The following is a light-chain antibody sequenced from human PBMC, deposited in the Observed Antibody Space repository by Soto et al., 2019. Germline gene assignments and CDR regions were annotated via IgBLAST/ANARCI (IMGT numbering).Light chain of an antibody. V-gene: IGLV2-14*01. CDR3: SSYTSSSLDYV. J-gene: IGLJ1*01. CDR1: SSDVGGYNY. Sequence: QSALTQPASVSGSPGQSITISCTGTSSDVGGYNYVSWYQQHPGKAPKLMIYEVSNRPSGVSNRFSGSKSGNTASLTISGLQAEDEADYYCSSYTSSSLDYVFGTGTKLNVL. CDR2: EVS.